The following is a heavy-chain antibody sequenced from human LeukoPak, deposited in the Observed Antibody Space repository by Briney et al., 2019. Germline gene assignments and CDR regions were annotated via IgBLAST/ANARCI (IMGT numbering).Heavy chain of an antibody. Sequence: PGGSLRLSCAASGFTFSSYGMHWVRQAPGKGLEWVAVISFDGSSKDYAQSVKGRFTISRDNSKNTLYLQMNSLRVEDTAVYYCAKAADQYYYHYFYYMDVWGKGTTVTVSS. CDR2: ISFDGSSK. V-gene: IGHV3-30*18. CDR3: AKAADQYYYHYFYYMDV. D-gene: IGHD2-2*01. CDR1: GFTFSSYG. J-gene: IGHJ6*03.